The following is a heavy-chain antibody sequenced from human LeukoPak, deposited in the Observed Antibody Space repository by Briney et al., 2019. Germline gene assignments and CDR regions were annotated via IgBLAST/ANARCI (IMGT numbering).Heavy chain of an antibody. CDR3: AKGATYDYSGYYDDF. CDR1: GFAINNYV. Sequence: GGSLRLSCAASGFAINNYVMSWVRQAPGKGLEWVSVITGSGVNTYYADSVKGRFTISRDTSKNTLYLQMSSLRAQDTAIYYCAKGATYDYSGYYDDFWGQGTLVTVSS. CDR2: ITGSGVNT. V-gene: IGHV3-23*01. J-gene: IGHJ4*02. D-gene: IGHD4-11*01.